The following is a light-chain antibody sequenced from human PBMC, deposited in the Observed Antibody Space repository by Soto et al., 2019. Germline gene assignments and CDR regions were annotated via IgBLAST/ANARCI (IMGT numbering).Light chain of an antibody. Sequence: QSALTQPASVSGSPGQSITISCTGTSDDVGGYNYVSWYQQHPGKAHKLMIYDVTDRTSGVSNRFSGSKSGNTASMTISGLQGEDEADYDCSSYTSRSTWVFGGGTKLTVL. J-gene: IGLJ3*02. CDR2: DVT. CDR1: SDDVGGYNY. CDR3: SSYTSRSTWV. V-gene: IGLV2-14*03.